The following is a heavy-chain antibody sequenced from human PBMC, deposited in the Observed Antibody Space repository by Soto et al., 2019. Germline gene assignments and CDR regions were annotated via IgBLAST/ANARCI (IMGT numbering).Heavy chain of an antibody. CDR2: IYYSGST. V-gene: IGHV4-59*08. D-gene: IGHD6-6*01. J-gene: IGHJ4*02. CDR3: ARLYSSSPSSIYFDY. CDR1: GGSISSYY. Sequence: SETLSLTCTVSGGSISSYYWSWIRQPPGKGLEWIGYIYYSGSTNYNPSLKSRVTISVDTSKNQFSLKLSSVTAADTAVYYCARLYSSSPSSIYFDYRAREPWSPSPQ.